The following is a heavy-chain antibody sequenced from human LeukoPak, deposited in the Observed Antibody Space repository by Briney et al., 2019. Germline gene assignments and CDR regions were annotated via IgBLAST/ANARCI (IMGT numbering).Heavy chain of an antibody. CDR3: ARENRYCTGGNCYEILDY. V-gene: IGHV3-23*01. D-gene: IGHD2-15*01. Sequence: GGSLRLSCAASGFTFSSYAMSWVRQAPGKGLEYVSTISDSGGSAYYADSVKGRFTVSRDNSKNTVYLQMNSLRAEDTAVYYCARENRYCTGGNCYEILDYWGQGTLVSVFS. J-gene: IGHJ4*02. CDR2: ISDSGGSA. CDR1: GFTFSSYA.